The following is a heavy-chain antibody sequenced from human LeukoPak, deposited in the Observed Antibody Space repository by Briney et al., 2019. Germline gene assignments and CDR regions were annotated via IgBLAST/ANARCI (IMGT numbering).Heavy chain of an antibody. CDR3: ARGYSYGSDYYYGMDV. D-gene: IGHD5-18*01. V-gene: IGHV1-18*01. J-gene: IGHJ6*02. Sequence: ASVTVSCKASGSTFTSYAISWVRQAPGQRLEWMGWISGYNGNTKYAQKVQGRVTMTTDTSTSTAYMELRSLRSDDTAVYYCARGYSYGSDYYYGMDVWGQGTTVTVSS. CDR1: GSTFTSYA. CDR2: ISGYNGNT.